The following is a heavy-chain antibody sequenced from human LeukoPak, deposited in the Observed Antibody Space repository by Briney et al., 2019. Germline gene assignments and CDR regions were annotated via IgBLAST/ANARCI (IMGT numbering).Heavy chain of an antibody. CDR1: GGTFSSYA. J-gene: IGHJ4*02. Sequence: ASVKVSCKASGGTFSSYAISWVRQAPGQGLEWMGGIIPIFGIANYAQKFQGRVTITADESTSTAYMELSSLRSEDTAVCYCARAMYSSSWQTQFDYWGQGTLVTVSS. V-gene: IGHV1-69*13. CDR2: IIPIFGIA. CDR3: ARAMYSSSWQTQFDY. D-gene: IGHD6-13*01.